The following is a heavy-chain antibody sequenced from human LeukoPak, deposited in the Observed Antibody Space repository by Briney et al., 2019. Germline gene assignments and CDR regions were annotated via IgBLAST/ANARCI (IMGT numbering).Heavy chain of an antibody. Sequence: GGSLRLSCAASGFTVSSNYMSWVRQAPGKGLEWVSVIYSGASAYFADSVKGRFTISRDNSKNTLYLQMNSLRAEDTAVYYCARDRRDSGTYYADYWGQGTLVTVSS. J-gene: IGHJ4*02. D-gene: IGHD1-26*01. V-gene: IGHV3-53*01. CDR1: GFTVSSNY. CDR3: ARDRRDSGTYYADY. CDR2: IYSGASA.